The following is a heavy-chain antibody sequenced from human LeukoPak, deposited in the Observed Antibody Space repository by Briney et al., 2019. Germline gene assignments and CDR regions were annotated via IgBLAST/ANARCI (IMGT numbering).Heavy chain of an antibody. CDR2: IRSKAHSYAT. Sequence: GGSLRLSCAASGFTFSGSTMHWVRQASGKGLEWVGRIRSKAHSYATAYAASVKGRFTISRDDSKNTAYLQMNSLKTEDTAVYYCTRHGGRDYYDSSEDAFDIWGQGTMVIVSS. J-gene: IGHJ3*02. D-gene: IGHD3-22*01. CDR3: TRHGGRDYYDSSEDAFDI. V-gene: IGHV3-73*01. CDR1: GFTFSGST.